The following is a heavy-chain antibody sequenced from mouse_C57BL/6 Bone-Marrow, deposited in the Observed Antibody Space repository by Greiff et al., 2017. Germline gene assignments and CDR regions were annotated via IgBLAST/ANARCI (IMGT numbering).Heavy chain of an antibody. CDR2: IYPTSGRT. J-gene: IGHJ2*01. Sequence: QVQLQQPGAELVKPGASVKMSCKASGYTFTSYWITWVKQRPGQGLEWIGDIYPTSGRTNYNEKFKSKAILTVETSSNTAYMQLSSLTSEDSAFFYCARSGPLGRSFDYWGQGTTLTVSS. CDR1: GYTFTSYW. CDR3: ARSGPLGRSFDY. D-gene: IGHD4-1*01. V-gene: IGHV1-55*01.